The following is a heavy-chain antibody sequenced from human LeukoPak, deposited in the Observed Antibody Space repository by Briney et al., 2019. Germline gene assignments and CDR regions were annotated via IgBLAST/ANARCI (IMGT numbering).Heavy chain of an antibody. J-gene: IGHJ4*02. Sequence: SVKVSCKASGGTFSSYAISWVRQAPGQGLEWMGGIIPIFGTANYAQKFQGRVTITADESTSTAYMELSSLRSEDTAVYYCARGYCTNGVCHGHDYWGQGTLVTVSS. CDR2: IIPIFGTA. CDR3: ARGYCTNGVCHGHDY. CDR1: GGTFSSYA. D-gene: IGHD2-8*01. V-gene: IGHV1-69*01.